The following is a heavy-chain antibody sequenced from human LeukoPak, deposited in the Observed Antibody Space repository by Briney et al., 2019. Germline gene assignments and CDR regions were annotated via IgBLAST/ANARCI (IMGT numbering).Heavy chain of an antibody. V-gene: IGHV3-23*01. CDR3: AKDRGSGWP. D-gene: IGHD6-19*01. Sequence: PGGSLRLFCVASGFTFSNYAMSWVRQAPGKGLDWVSGITNNGGTTYYGDSVKGRFTISRDNSKNTLYLQMNSLRADDTAVYYCAKDRGSGWPWGQGTLVTVSS. CDR1: GFTFSNYA. CDR2: ITNNGGTT. J-gene: IGHJ4*02.